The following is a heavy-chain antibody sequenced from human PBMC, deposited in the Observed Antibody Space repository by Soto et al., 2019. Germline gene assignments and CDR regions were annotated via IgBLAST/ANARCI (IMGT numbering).Heavy chain of an antibody. CDR1: GFTFSIHG. V-gene: IGHV3-30*18. CDR3: AKPLEQWLPEH. J-gene: IGHJ1*01. D-gene: IGHD6-19*01. CDR2: ISNDGSIK. Sequence: QVQLVESGGGVVQPGRSLRLSCAASGFTFSIHGMHWVRQAPGKGLEWVALISNDGSIKYYGDSVKGRFTISRDNSNNTLYLQMNSLRAEDTAVYYCAKPLEQWLPEHWGHGTLVTVSS.